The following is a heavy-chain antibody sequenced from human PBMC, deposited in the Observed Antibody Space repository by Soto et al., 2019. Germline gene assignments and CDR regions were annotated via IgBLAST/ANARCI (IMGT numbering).Heavy chain of an antibody. CDR2: ISGGGGLI. CDR1: GFTFSDYY. J-gene: IGHJ6*02. D-gene: IGHD3-3*01. V-gene: IGHV3-11*01. CDR3: ARDRYDFWSGSEHYGMDV. Sequence: QVQLVESGGGLVKPGGSLRLSCAASGFTFSDYYMTWVRQAPGKGLEWLSYISGGGGLIYYADSVKGRFTISRDNAKNSLYLQMNSLRAEDTAVYYCARDRYDFWSGSEHYGMDVWGQGTPVTVSS.